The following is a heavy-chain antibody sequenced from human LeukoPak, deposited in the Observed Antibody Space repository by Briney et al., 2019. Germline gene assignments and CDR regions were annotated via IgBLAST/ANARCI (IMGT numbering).Heavy chain of an antibody. V-gene: IGHV4-34*01. CDR2: INHSGST. CDR3: ARGSSSGYPY. CDR1: GGSFSGYY. Sequence: SETLSLTCAVYGGSFSGYYWSWIRQPPGKGLEWIGEINHSGSTNYNPSLKSRVTISVDTSKNQFSLKLSSVTAADTAVYYCARGSSSGYPYWGQGTLVTVSS. J-gene: IGHJ4*02. D-gene: IGHD3-22*01.